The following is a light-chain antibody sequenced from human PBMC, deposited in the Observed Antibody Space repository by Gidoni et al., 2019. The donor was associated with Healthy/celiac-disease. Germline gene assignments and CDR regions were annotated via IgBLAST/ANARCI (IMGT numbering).Light chain of an antibody. CDR3: QQYYSTPPT. V-gene: IGKV4-1*01. J-gene: IGKJ1*01. Sequence: DIVMTQSPDSLAVSLGERATINCKSSQSVLYSSNNKNYLAWYQQKPGQPPKLLIYWASTRESGVPDRFSGSGSGTDFTLTINSLQAEDVAVYYCQQYYSTPPTFGQETKVEIK. CDR2: WAS. CDR1: QSVLYSSNNKNY.